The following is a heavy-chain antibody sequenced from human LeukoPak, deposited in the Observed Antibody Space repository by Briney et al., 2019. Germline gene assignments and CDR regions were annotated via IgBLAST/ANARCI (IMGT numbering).Heavy chain of an antibody. D-gene: IGHD6-19*01. CDR2: IRSKANSYAT. CDR3: ANELAVAGLFGVVDY. J-gene: IGHJ4*02. Sequence: PGGSLRLSCAASGFTFSGSAMHWVRQASGKGLEWVGRIRSKANSYATAYAASVKGRFTISRDNSKNTLYLQMNSLRAEDTAVYYCANELAVAGLFGVVDYWGQGTLVTVSS. V-gene: IGHV3-73*01. CDR1: GFTFSGSA.